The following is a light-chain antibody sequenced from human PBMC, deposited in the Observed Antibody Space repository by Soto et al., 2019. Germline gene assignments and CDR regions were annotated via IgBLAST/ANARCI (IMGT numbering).Light chain of an antibody. J-gene: IGLJ1*01. CDR1: SIDFGDYNY. CDR2: EVT. Sequence: QSALTQPRSVSWSPGKSVTISGTVISIDFGDYNYVSWYQQPPGKAPKIIIYEVTRRPSGVPDRIFASKSDTTASLTVSGLPADDEADYYCSSFAGTKSFVFGTGTRSPS. V-gene: IGLV2-11*01. CDR3: SSFAGTKSFV.